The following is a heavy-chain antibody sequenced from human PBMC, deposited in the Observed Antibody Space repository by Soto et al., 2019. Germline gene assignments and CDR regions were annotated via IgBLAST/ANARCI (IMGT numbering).Heavy chain of an antibody. V-gene: IGHV3-23*01. CDR1: GFTVSSYG. CDR2: ISGSGGST. Sequence: GFLRLSCSASGFTVSSYGRSWVRPAPGKGLEWVSAISGSGGSTYYADSVKGRFTISRDNSKNTLYLQMNSLRAEDTAVYYCAKDNTVETPYYFDCWGQGTLVTVSS. D-gene: IGHD4-17*01. J-gene: IGHJ4*02. CDR3: AKDNTVETPYYFDC.